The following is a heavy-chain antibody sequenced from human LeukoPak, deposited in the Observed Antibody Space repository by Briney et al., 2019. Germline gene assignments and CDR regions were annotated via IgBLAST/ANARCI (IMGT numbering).Heavy chain of an antibody. Sequence: PVGSLRLSCAASGFTFSSYSMNWARQAPGKGLEWVSSISSSSSYIYYADSVKGRFTISRDNAKNSLYLQMNSLRAEDTAVYYCARDIIAARPGNWFDPWGQGTLVTVSS. V-gene: IGHV3-21*01. J-gene: IGHJ5*02. CDR1: GFTFSSYS. CDR3: ARDIIAARPGNWFDP. CDR2: ISSSSSYI. D-gene: IGHD6-6*01.